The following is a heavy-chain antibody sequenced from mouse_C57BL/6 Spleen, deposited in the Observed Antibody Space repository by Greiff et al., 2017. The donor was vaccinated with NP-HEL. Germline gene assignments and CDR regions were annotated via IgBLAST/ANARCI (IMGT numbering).Heavy chain of an antibody. V-gene: IGHV1-4*01. CDR2: INPSSGYT. CDR3: ARPTNFDY. J-gene: IGHJ2*01. Sequence: VQLQESGAELARPGASVKMSCKASGYTFTSYTMHWVKQRPGQGLEWIGYINPSSGYTKYNQKFKDKATLTADKSSSTAYMQLSSLTSEDSAVYYCARPTNFDYWGQGTTLTVSS. CDR1: GYTFTSYT.